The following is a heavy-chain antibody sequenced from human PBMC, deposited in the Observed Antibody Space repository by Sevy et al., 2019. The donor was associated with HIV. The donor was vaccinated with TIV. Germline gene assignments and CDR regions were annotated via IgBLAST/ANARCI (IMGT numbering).Heavy chain of an antibody. J-gene: IGHJ4*03. CDR1: SGSIGNYY. D-gene: IGHD3-16*01. V-gene: IGHV4-59*08. CDR3: ARRAFLGDYFDS. Sequence: SETLSLTCSVSSGSIGNYYWYWLRQSPGRGLEWLGLIYYSGKTNYNPSLKSRVTMSIDTSKNQFSLGLRSLTAADTAVYYCARRAFLGDYFDSWGQGILVTVSS. CDR2: IYYSGKT.